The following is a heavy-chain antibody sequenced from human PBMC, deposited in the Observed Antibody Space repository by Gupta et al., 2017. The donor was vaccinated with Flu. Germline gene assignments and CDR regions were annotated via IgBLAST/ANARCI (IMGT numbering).Heavy chain of an antibody. V-gene: IGHV1-3*01. CDR3: ARGPFIGIKPYNWFDP. CDR2: INAVNGNTKPGDT. J-gene: IGHJ5*02. CDR1: V. Sequence: VIDWVCKAPGQRVEWMEWINAVNGNTKPGDTKYSQKFQGRVSISRDTSATTAYMELSSLRSEDTAVDYCARGPFIGIKPYNWFDPGGQGTLLTVSS.